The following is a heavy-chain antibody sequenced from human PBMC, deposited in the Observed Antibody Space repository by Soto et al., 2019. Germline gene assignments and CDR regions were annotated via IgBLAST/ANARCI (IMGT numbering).Heavy chain of an antibody. Sequence: QLQLQESGSGLVKPSQTLSLTCAVSGGSISSGGYSWSWIRQPPGKGLEWIGYIYHSGSTYYNPSLKSRVTISVDRSKNQFSLKLSSVTAADTAVYYCARQVGVYYDSSGYYYAYYFDYWGQGTLVTVSS. V-gene: IGHV4-30-2*01. CDR3: ARQVGVYYDSSGYYYAYYFDY. CDR1: GGSISSGGYS. J-gene: IGHJ4*02. D-gene: IGHD3-22*01. CDR2: IYHSGST.